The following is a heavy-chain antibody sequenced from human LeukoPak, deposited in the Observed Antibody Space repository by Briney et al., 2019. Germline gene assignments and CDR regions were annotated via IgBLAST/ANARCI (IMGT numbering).Heavy chain of an antibody. D-gene: IGHD3-9*01. CDR1: GGSISSYY. Sequence: SETLSLTCTVSGGSISSYYWSWIRQPAGKGLEWIGRIYTSGSTNYNPSLKSRVTMSVDTSKNQFSPKLSSVTAADTAVYYCAREAYDILTGYPISDYWGQGTLVTVSS. CDR2: IYTSGST. CDR3: AREAYDILTGYPISDY. V-gene: IGHV4-4*07. J-gene: IGHJ4*02.